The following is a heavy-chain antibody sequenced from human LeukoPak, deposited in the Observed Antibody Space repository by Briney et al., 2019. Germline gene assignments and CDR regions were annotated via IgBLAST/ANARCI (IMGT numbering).Heavy chain of an antibody. CDR1: GFTFSSSW. CDR3: VRSRFTTSSFDY. Sequence: PGGSLRLSCAASGFTFSSSWMQWVRQAPGQGLAWVSRINSDESVTTYTTSVKGRFTISRDNAKNTLYLQINSLRAEDTAMYYCVRSRFTTSSFDYWGQGTLVTVSS. CDR2: INSDESVT. D-gene: IGHD2-2*01. J-gene: IGHJ4*02. V-gene: IGHV3-74*03.